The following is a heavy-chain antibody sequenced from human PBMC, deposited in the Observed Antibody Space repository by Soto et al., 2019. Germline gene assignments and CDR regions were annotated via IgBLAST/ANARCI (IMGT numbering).Heavy chain of an antibody. V-gene: IGHV1-18*01. J-gene: IGHJ6*02. Sequence: ASVKVSCKASGYTFTSYGISWVRQAPGQGLEWMGWISAYNGNTNYAQKLQGRVTMTTDTSTSTAYMELRSLRSDDTAVYYCARDGDSGSFRDYYYYYGMDVWGQGTTVTVSS. CDR2: ISAYNGNT. CDR3: ARDGDSGSFRDYYYYYGMDV. CDR1: GYTFTSYG. D-gene: IGHD1-26*01.